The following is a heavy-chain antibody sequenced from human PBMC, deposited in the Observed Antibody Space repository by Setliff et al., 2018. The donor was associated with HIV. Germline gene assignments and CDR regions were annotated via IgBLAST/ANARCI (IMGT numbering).Heavy chain of an antibody. CDR3: ARGKGFGAYYFIDV. CDR1: GDSLNSSTYY. D-gene: IGHD3-10*01. CDR2: NYHGGRT. Sequence: PSETLSLTCTVSGDSLNSSTYYWTWIRQRPGKGLEWIGYNYHGGRTNFNPSLKSRFTISLDTSKNQFSLRLNSVTAADTAVYYCARGKGFGAYYFIDVWGEGTTVTVSS. V-gene: IGHV4-31*02. J-gene: IGHJ6*03.